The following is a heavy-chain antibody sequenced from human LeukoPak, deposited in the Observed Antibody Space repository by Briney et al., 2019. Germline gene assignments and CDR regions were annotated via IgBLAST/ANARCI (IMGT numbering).Heavy chain of an antibody. D-gene: IGHD3-22*01. CDR2: IYSGGST. J-gene: IGHJ4*02. Sequence: GGSLRLSCAASGFTVSSNYMSWVRQAPGKGLEWVSVIYSGGSTYYADSVKGRFTIFRDNSKNTLYLQMNSLRAEDTAVYYCAREGKDSSGYPWFDYWGQGTLVTVSS. CDR1: GFTVSSNY. V-gene: IGHV3-53*01. CDR3: AREGKDSSGYPWFDY.